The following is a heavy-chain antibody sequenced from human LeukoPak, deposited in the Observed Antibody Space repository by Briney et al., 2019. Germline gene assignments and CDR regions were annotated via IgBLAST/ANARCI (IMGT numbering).Heavy chain of an antibody. V-gene: IGHV4-39*01. CDR3: ARQRRNPGIAAAAPEFFPN. D-gene: IGHD6-13*01. CDR2: IYYSGSP. Sequence: PSETLSLTCTVSGDSINGFYWSWIRQPPGKGLEWIGTIYYSGSPYYNSSLRSRVTISVDTSKNQFSLKLSSVTAADTAVYYCARQRRNPGIAAAAPEFFPNWGQGTLVTVSS. CDR1: GDSINGFY. J-gene: IGHJ1*01.